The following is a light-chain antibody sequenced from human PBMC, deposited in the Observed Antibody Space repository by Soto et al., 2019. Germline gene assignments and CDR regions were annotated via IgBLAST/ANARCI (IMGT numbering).Light chain of an antibody. CDR1: NSNIGGNT. V-gene: IGLV1-44*01. CDR2: DNA. Sequence: QSVLTQPPSASGTPGQRVTISCSGSNSNIGGNTVNWYQQLPATAPKLLIHDNAQRPSGVPDRFSGSKSGTSASLAISGLQPEDEADYSCAAWDDSLKGPIFGGGTQLTVL. CDR3: AAWDDSLKGPI. J-gene: IGLJ2*01.